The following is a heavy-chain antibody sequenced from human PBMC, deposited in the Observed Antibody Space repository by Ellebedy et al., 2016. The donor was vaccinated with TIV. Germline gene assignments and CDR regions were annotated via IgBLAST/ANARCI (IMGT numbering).Heavy chain of an antibody. V-gene: IGHV3-23*01. J-gene: IGHJ5*02. Sequence: GGSLRLXXAASGFTFSNYAMSWVRQAPGKGLEWVSGISGSGGSTYYADSVKGRFTISRDNSKNTLYLQMNSLRAEDTAVYYCARELLAGRGRFDPWGQGTLVTVSS. D-gene: IGHD1-26*01. CDR3: ARELLAGRGRFDP. CDR1: GFTFSNYA. CDR2: ISGSGGST.